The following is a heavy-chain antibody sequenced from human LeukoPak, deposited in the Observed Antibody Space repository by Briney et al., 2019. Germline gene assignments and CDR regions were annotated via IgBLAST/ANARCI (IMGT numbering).Heavy chain of an antibody. CDR1: GGSISSSSYY. J-gene: IGHJ4*02. CDR3: ARDFPAITMVRGVKGAHFDY. V-gene: IGHV4-39*07. D-gene: IGHD3-10*01. CDR2: IYYSGST. Sequence: TSETLSLTCTVSGGSISSSSYYWGWIRQPPGKGLEWIGSIYYSGSTYYKLSLKSRVTISVDTSKNQFSLKLRSVTAADTAVYYCARDFPAITMVRGVKGAHFDYWGQGTLVTVSS.